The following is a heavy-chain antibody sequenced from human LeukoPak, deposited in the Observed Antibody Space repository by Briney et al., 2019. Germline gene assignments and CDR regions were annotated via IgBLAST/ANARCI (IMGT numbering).Heavy chain of an antibody. CDR2: ISGNNGST. J-gene: IGHJ4*02. CDR1: GYTFTSYA. CDR3: ARDPSPDSELSLGDY. V-gene: IGHV1-18*01. D-gene: IGHD3-16*02. Sequence: ASVKLSCKASGYTFTSYAMSWVRQAPGQGLEWISSISGNNGSTNYAQMLQGRVTMTTDTSTSTAYMELRSLRSDDTAVYYCARDPSPDSELSLGDYWGQGTLVTVSS.